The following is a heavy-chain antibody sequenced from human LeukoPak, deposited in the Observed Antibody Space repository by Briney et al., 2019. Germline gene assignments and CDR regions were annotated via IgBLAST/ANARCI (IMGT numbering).Heavy chain of an antibody. Sequence: SETLSLTCTVSGGSISSYYWSWIRQPPGKGLEWIGYIYYGGSTNYNPSLKSRVTISVDTSKNQFSLKLSSVTAADTAVYYCARATWLPVGLYYYDSSGYYYYFDSWGQGTLVTVPS. CDR3: ARATWLPVGLYYYDSSGYYYYFDS. D-gene: IGHD3-22*01. V-gene: IGHV4-59*01. CDR2: IYYGGST. J-gene: IGHJ4*02. CDR1: GGSISSYY.